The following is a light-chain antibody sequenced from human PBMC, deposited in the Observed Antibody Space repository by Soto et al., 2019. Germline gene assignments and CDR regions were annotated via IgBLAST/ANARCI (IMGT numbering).Light chain of an antibody. CDR2: DAS. J-gene: IGKJ3*01. CDR3: QQFNSYPR. V-gene: IGKV1-13*02. Sequence: AIQLTQSPSSLSASVGDRVTITCRASQGISSALAWYQQKPGKAPKLLIYDASSLESGVPSRFSGSGSGTDFTLTISSLQPEDFANYYCQQFNSYPRFGPGTKVDIK. CDR1: QGISSA.